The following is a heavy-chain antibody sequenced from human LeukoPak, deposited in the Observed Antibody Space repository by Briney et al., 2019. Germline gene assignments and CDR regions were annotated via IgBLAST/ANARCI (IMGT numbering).Heavy chain of an antibody. Sequence: APVKVSCKASGYTFTSYGISWVRQAPGQGLEWMGWISAYNGNTNYAQKLQGRVTMTTDTSTSTAYMELRSLRSDDTAVYYCATRDYGDYRFDYWGQGTLVTVSS. CDR1: GYTFTSYG. V-gene: IGHV1-18*01. J-gene: IGHJ4*02. CDR3: ATRDYGDYRFDY. D-gene: IGHD4-17*01. CDR2: ISAYNGNT.